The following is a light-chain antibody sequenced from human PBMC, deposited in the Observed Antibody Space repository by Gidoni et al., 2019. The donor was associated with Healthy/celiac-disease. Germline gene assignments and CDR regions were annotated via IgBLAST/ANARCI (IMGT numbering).Light chain of an antibody. CDR3: QSYDSSLSGSVV. CDR1: SSNIGEGYD. Sequence: QSLLPQPPSLSGAPEQRVTISCTGSSSNIGEGYDVHWYQQLPGTAPKLLIYGNSKRPSGVPDRFSGSKSGTSAYLAITGLQAEDEADYYCQSYDSSLSGSVVFGGGTKLTVL. J-gene: IGLJ2*01. V-gene: IGLV1-40*01. CDR2: GNS.